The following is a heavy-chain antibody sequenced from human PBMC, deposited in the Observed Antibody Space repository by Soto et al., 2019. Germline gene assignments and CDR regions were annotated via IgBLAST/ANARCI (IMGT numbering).Heavy chain of an antibody. D-gene: IGHD6-19*01. Sequence: SVKVSCKASGGTFSSYAISWVRQAPGQGLEWMGGIIPIFGTANYAQKFQGRVAITADKSTSTAYMELSSLRSEDTAVYYCARVAVAGGYYYYGMDVWGQGTTVTVSS. V-gene: IGHV1-69*06. CDR2: IIPIFGTA. CDR3: ARVAVAGGYYYYGMDV. J-gene: IGHJ6*02. CDR1: GGTFSSYA.